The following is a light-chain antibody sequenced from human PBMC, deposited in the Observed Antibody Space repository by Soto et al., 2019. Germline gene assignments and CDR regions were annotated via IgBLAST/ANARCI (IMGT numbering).Light chain of an antibody. CDR1: QSVSSN. CDR2: GAS. V-gene: IGKV3-15*01. J-gene: IGKJ4*01. Sequence: ASQSVSSNLAWYQQKPGQAPRLLIYGASTRATGIPARFSGSGSGTEFTLTINSLQPEDFPTYFCQQSFTTPLTFGGGTKVDI. CDR3: QQSFTTPLT.